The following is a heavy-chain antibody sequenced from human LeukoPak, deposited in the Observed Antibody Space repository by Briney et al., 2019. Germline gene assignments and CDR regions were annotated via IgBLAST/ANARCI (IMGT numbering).Heavy chain of an antibody. CDR2: ISSSIPFK. Sequence: GGSLRLSCAATGFTFNDYSVNWVRQAPGKGLEWVSSISSSIPFKYYAESVKGRFTISRDNAKNSVYLQMDSLTAEDTAVYSCARGADGVSSNSRGWFDPWGQGTLVTVSS. D-gene: IGHD2-15*01. V-gene: IGHV3-21*01. CDR1: GFTFNDYS. J-gene: IGHJ5*02. CDR3: ARGADGVSSNSRGWFDP.